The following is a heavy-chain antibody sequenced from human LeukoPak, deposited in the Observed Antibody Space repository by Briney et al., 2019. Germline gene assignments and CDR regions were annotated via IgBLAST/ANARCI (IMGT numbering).Heavy chain of an antibody. Sequence: GGSLRLSCAASEFTFTTYGMHWVRQAPGKGLEWVAVISYDGTNKYYADSVKGRFTISRDNAKNSLYLQMNSLRAEDTAVYYCAELGITMIGGVWGKGTTVTISS. V-gene: IGHV3-30*18. CDR3: AELGITMIGGV. D-gene: IGHD3-10*02. J-gene: IGHJ6*04. CDR1: EFTFTTYG. CDR2: ISYDGTNK.